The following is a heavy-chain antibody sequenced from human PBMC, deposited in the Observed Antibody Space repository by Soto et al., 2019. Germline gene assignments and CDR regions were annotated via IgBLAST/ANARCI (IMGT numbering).Heavy chain of an antibody. CDR1: GGSISSYY. Sequence: QVQLQESGPGLVKPSETLSLTCTVSGGSISSYYWSWIRQPPGKGLEWIGYIYYSGSTNYNPSLKSRVTILVASSKKQFSLKVSSVTAADTAVYSCARHFPPKWLRAFDIWGQGTMVTVSS. V-gene: IGHV4-59*08. CDR3: ARHFPPKWLRAFDI. D-gene: IGHD6-19*01. J-gene: IGHJ3*02. CDR2: IYYSGST.